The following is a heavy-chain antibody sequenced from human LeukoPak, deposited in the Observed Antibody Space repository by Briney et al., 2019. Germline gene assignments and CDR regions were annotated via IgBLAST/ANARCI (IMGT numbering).Heavy chain of an antibody. D-gene: IGHD4-17*01. CDR3: AGDYDHFDV. J-gene: IGHJ2*01. V-gene: IGHV3-15*01. CDR2: IKTKSDGGTT. CDR1: GFTFSNAW. Sequence: GGSLRLSCAASGFTFSNAWMNWVRQAPGKGLEWVGRIKTKSDGGTTDYTAPVKGKFTISRDDSKNTLYLQMHSLKIEDTAMYYCAGDYDHFDVWGRGTLVTVSS.